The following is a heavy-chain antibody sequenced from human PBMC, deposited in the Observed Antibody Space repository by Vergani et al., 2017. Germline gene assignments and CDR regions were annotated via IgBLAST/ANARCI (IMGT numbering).Heavy chain of an antibody. CDR1: GYSISSGYY. D-gene: IGHD3-22*01. J-gene: IGHJ4*02. V-gene: IGHV4-38-2*01. CDR3: AIGYYYDTQY. Sequence: QVQLQESGPGLVKPSETLSLTCAVSGYSISSGYYWGWVRQPPGKGLEWIGSIYHSGSTYYNPSLKSRVTISVDTSKNQFSLKLSSVTAADTAVYYCAIGYYYDTQYWGQGTLVTVSS. CDR2: IYHSGST.